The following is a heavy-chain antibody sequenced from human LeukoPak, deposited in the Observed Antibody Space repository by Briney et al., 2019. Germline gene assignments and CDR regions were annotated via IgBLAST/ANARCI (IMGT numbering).Heavy chain of an antibody. V-gene: IGHV1-18*01. Sequence: ASVKVSCKASGYIFTSYGISWGRQAPGQGLEWMGWISTNNGNTNYAQRLQGRVTMTTDTSTSTAYMELRSLRSDDTAIYYCVRDIQWRFDPWGQGTLVTVSS. J-gene: IGHJ5*02. CDR2: ISTNNGNT. CDR3: VRDIQWRFDP. D-gene: IGHD2-8*01. CDR1: GYIFTSYG.